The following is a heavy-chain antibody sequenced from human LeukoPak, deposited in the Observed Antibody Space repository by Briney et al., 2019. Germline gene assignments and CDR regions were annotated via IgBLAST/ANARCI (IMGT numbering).Heavy chain of an antibody. CDR1: GFTFSNCA. V-gene: IGHV3-21*01. Sequence: GGSLRLSCAASGFTFSNCAMAWVRQGPGKGLEWVSSISSSSSYIYYADSVKGRFTISRDNATNSLYLQMNSLRAEDTAVYYCAREGSGWYHFDYWGQGTLVTVSS. D-gene: IGHD6-19*01. J-gene: IGHJ4*02. CDR2: ISSSSSYI. CDR3: AREGSGWYHFDY.